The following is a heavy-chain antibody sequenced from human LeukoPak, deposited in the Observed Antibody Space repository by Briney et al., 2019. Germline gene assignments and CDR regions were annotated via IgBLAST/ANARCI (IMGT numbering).Heavy chain of an antibody. CDR1: GYSINNGFY. D-gene: IGHD3-22*01. J-gene: IGHJ4*02. CDR2: MYYNGRT. V-gene: IGHV4-38-2*02. CDR3: ARDSSGYSLGY. Sequence: SETLSLTCTVSGYSINNGFYWDWIRPPPGRGLEWIGGMYYNGRTYYNPSLKSRVHISPDTSKNHFSLKLSSVTAADTAVYYCARDSSGYSLGYWGQGTLVTVSS.